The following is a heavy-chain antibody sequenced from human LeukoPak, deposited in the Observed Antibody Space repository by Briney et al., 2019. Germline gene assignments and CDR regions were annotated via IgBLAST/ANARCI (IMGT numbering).Heavy chain of an antibody. Sequence: ASVKVSCKASGDTFTSYDINWVRQATGQGLEWMGWMNPNSGNTGYAQKFQGRVTMTRNTSISTAYMELSSLRSEDTAVYYCARALGIAAAGIINYWGQGTLVTVSS. CDR2: MNPNSGNT. V-gene: IGHV1-8*01. CDR3: ARALGIAAAGIINY. D-gene: IGHD6-13*01. CDR1: GDTFTSYD. J-gene: IGHJ4*02.